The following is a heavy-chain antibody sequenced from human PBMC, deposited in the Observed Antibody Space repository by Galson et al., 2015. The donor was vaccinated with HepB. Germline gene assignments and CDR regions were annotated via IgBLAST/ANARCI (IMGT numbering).Heavy chain of an antibody. CDR1: GYVAPSYG. J-gene: IGHJ5*02. CDR2: IGLIGPYDGNT. D-gene: IGHD6-19*01. CDR3: ARAGSGWTGWFDP. V-gene: IGHV1-18*04. Sequence: SVKVSCKASGYVAPSYGIAWVRQAPGQGLECLGWIGLIGPYDGNTDSTQKFQDRVTMTIDTSTTTAFLELRNLTSDDTAVYYCARAGSGWTGWFDPWGQGTLVTVSS.